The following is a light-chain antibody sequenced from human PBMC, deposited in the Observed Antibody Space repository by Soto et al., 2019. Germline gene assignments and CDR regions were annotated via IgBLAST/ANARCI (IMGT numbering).Light chain of an antibody. CDR1: SGDVGGYNY. CDR2: EVS. V-gene: IGLV2-14*01. Sequence: QSALTQPASVSGSPGQSITISCTGTSGDVGGYNYVSWYQQHPGKAPKLLIYEVSNRPSGVSNRFSGSKSGNTASLTVSGLQAEDEADYYCSSYTISSTRVVFGGGTKVTVL. CDR3: SSYTISSTRVV. J-gene: IGLJ2*01.